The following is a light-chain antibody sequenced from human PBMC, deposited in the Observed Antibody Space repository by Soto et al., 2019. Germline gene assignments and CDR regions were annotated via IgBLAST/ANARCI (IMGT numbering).Light chain of an antibody. J-gene: IGKJ3*01. Sequence: DIQMTQSPSSLSASVGDRVTITCRASQRISTYLNWYQQKPGKAPKLLIYGASSLQSGVPLRFSGSGSGTDFTLTISSLQPEDVATYYCQQSYPIPSTFGPGTKVGI. CDR2: GAS. V-gene: IGKV1-39*01. CDR1: QRISTY. CDR3: QQSYPIPST.